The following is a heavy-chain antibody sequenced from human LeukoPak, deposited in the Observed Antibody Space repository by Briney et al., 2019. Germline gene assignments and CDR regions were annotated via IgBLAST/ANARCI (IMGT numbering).Heavy chain of an antibody. Sequence: GPSVKVSCKASGYTFTGYYMHWVRRAPGQGLEWMGWINPNSGGTNYAQKFQGRVTMTRDTSISTAYMELSRLRSDDTAVYYCARSRYYDSSGYFDYWGQGTLVTVSS. D-gene: IGHD3-22*01. CDR1: GYTFTGYY. V-gene: IGHV1-2*02. J-gene: IGHJ4*02. CDR2: INPNSGGT. CDR3: ARSRYYDSSGYFDY.